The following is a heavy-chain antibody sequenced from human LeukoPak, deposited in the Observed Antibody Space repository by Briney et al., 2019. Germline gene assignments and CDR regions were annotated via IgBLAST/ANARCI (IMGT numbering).Heavy chain of an antibody. J-gene: IGHJ4*02. CDR3: AKTGTDDGYSIYFDH. CDR2: ISGSGCGT. D-gene: IGHD5-24*01. Sequence: GGSLRLSCAASGLTFSRYAMSWVRQAPGKGLEWVSTISGSGCGTYNADSVKGRFTISRDNSQNTLYLQMNSLRAEDTAIYYCAKTGTDDGYSIYFDHWGQGTLVTVSS. V-gene: IGHV3-23*01. CDR1: GLTFSRYA.